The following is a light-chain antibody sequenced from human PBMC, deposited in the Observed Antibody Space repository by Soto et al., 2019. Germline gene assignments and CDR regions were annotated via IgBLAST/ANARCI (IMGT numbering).Light chain of an antibody. CDR1: SSDVGGYKY. J-gene: IGLJ2*01. CDR2: DVT. CDR3: SSYTSSSTLVV. Sequence: QSVLTQPASVSGSPGQSITISCIGTSSDVGGYKYVSWYQQHPGKAPKLMIYDVTNRPSGVSNRFSGSKSANTASLTISGLQDEDEADYYCSSYTSSSTLVVFGGGTKLTVL. V-gene: IGLV2-14*01.